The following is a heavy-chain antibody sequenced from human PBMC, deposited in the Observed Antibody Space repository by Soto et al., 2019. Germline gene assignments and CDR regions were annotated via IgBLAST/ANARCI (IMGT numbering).Heavy chain of an antibody. D-gene: IGHD2-21*02. CDR3: ARSIVVVTALDY. V-gene: IGHV1-3*05. CDR1: GYTFTSYA. J-gene: IGHJ4*02. Sequence: QVQLVQSGAEEKKPGASVKVSCKASGYTFTSYAMHWVRHAPGQRLEWMGWINAGNGNTKYSQKFQGRVTITRDTSAITAYMELSSLRSEDTAVYYCARSIVVVTALDYWGQGTLVTVSS. CDR2: INAGNGNT.